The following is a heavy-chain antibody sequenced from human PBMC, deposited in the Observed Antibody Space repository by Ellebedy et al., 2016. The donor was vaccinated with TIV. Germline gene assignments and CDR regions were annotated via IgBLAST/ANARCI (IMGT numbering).Heavy chain of an antibody. V-gene: IGHV4-4*07. CDR2: IPTTGRI. CDR1: GASMRTYS. D-gene: IGHD4-23*01. J-gene: IGHJ4*02. Sequence: MPSETLSLTCSVSGASMRTYSWTWNRQSAGKGLEWLGRIPTTGRISPNPSLASRVSITVDTSKNQFSLILRSVTAADTAVYCCVRDDTVGNFDYWGQGAPVIVSS. CDR3: VRDDTVGNFDY.